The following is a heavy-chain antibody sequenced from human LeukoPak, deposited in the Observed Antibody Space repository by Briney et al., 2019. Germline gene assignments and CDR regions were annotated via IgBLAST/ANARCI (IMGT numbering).Heavy chain of an antibody. CDR3: ARDGFGRWYFDL. V-gene: IGHV1-69-2*01. CDR2: VDPEDGET. CDR1: GYTFTDYY. Sequence: ASVKVSCKASGYTFTDYYMHWVQQAPGKGLEWMGRVDPEDGETIYAEKFQGRVTITADTSTDTAYMELSSLRSEDTAVYYCARDGFGRWYFDLWGRGTLVTVSS. J-gene: IGHJ2*01. D-gene: IGHD2-15*01.